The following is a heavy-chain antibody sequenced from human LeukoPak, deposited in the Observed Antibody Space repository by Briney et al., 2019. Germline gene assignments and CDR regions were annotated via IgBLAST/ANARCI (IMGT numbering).Heavy chain of an antibody. CDR2: ISYDGSNK. J-gene: IGHJ5*02. CDR1: GFTFSSYA. CDR3: ASRGVAVADAYRWFDP. Sequence: GGSLRLSCAASGFTFSSYAMHWVRQAPGKGLEWVAVISYDGSNKKYGDSVKGRFTISRDNSKNTLDLQMNSLKTEDTAVYYCASRGVAVADAYRWFDPWGQGTLVTVSS. D-gene: IGHD6-19*01. V-gene: IGHV3-30*04.